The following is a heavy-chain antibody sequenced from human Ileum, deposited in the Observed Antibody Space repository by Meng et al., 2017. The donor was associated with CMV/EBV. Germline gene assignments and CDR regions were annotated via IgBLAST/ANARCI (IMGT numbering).Heavy chain of an antibody. V-gene: IGHV4-39*01. D-gene: IGHD3-3*01. CDR3: ARLNYDFWSGYSVGWFDP. CDR1: GGSISSSSYY. CDR2: IYYSGST. J-gene: IGHJ5*02. Sequence: SETLSLTCTVSGGSISSSSYYWGWIRQPPGKGLEWIGSIYYSGSTYYNPSLKSRVTISVDTSKNQFSLKLSSVTAADTAVYYCARLNYDFWSGYSVGWFDPWGQGTLVTVSS.